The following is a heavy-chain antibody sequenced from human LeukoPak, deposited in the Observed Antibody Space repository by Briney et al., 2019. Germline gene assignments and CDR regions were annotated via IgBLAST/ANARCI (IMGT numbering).Heavy chain of an antibody. Sequence: SETLSLTCTVSGGSISSYYWSWIRQPPGKGLEWIAYIYYSGSTNYNPSLKSRVTISVDTSKNQFSLKLSSVTAADTAVYYCARGPYGGKSMYYFDSWGQGTLVTVSS. V-gene: IGHV4-59*01. J-gene: IGHJ4*02. CDR1: GGSISSYY. D-gene: IGHD4-23*01. CDR2: IYYSGST. CDR3: ARGPYGGKSMYYFDS.